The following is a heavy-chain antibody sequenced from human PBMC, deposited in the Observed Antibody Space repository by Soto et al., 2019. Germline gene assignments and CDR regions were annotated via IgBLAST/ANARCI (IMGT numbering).Heavy chain of an antibody. V-gene: IGHV1-69*02. CDR2: FIPILDMA. CDR3: AITYCRNNSCPRDFDF. J-gene: IGHJ4*02. CDR1: GGTFNTYT. D-gene: IGHD2-21*01. Sequence: QVQVVQSGAEVKKPESSVKVSCKPSGGTFNTYTVNWVRLAPGHGLEWMGRFIPILDMANYAQKFQDRGTITADRSTFAAYMELRSVTSDYTAVYFCAITYCRNNSCPRDFDFWGPGTRVTVSS.